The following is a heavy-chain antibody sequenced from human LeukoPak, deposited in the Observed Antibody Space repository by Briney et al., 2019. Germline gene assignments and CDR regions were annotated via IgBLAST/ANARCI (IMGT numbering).Heavy chain of an antibody. D-gene: IGHD5-12*01. CDR3: ARERSRRYSGYEPFFDY. CDR1: GGSFSGYY. V-gene: IGHV4-34*01. CDR2: INHSGST. J-gene: IGHJ4*02. Sequence: SETLSLTCAVYGGSFSGYYWSWIRQPPGKGLEWIGEINHSGSTNYNPSLKSRVTISVDTSKNQFSLKLSSVTAADTAVYYCARERSRRYSGYEPFFDYWGQGTLVTVSS.